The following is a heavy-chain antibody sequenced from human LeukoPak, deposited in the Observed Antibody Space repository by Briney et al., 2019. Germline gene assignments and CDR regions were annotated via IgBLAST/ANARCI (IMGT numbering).Heavy chain of an antibody. Sequence: PSETLSLTCTVSGGSISSYYWSWIRQPPGKGLEWIGYIYYSGSTNYNPSLKSRVTISVDTSKNQFSLKLSSVTAADTAVYYCARAKTYYYDSSGYYPSPYYYMDVWGKGTTVTVSS. CDR1: GGSISSYY. D-gene: IGHD3-22*01. J-gene: IGHJ6*03. V-gene: IGHV4-59*01. CDR3: ARAKTYYYDSSGYYPSPYYYMDV. CDR2: IYYSGST.